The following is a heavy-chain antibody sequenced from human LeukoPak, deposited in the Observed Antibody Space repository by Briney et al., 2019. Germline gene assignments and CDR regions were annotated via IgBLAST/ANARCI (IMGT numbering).Heavy chain of an antibody. Sequence: KPSETLSLTCAVSGGSISSGGYSWSWIRQPPGKGLEWIGYIYHSGSTYYNPSLKSRVTISVDRSKNQFSLKLSSVTAADTAVYYCARGGGYSGYDWDPFDYWGQGTLVTVSS. CDR3: ARGGGYSGYDWDPFDY. D-gene: IGHD5-12*01. CDR1: GGSISSGGYS. V-gene: IGHV4-30-2*01. J-gene: IGHJ4*02. CDR2: IYHSGST.